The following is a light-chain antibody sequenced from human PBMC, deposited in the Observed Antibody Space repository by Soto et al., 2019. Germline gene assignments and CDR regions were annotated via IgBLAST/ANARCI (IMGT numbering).Light chain of an antibody. V-gene: IGKV1-8*01. CDR3: QQYYTYPRT. CDR2: AAS. CDR1: QGIGTY. J-gene: IGKJ1*01. Sequence: AIRMTQSPSSLSASIGDRVTITCRASQGIGTYLAWYQQKPGKAPNLLIYAASILESGVPSRFSGSGSGSDFTLTISNLQSEDFETYYCQQYYTYPRTFGQGTKVEIK.